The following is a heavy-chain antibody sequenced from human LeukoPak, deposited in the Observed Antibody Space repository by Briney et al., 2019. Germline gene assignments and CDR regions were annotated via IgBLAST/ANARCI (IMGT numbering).Heavy chain of an antibody. Sequence: PSGTLSLTCTVSGGSISSYYRSWIRQPAGKGLEWIGRIYTSGSTNYNPSLKSRVTMSVDTSKNQFSLNLSSVTAADTAVYYCARGGRSSSWLYYMDVWGKGTTVTISS. V-gene: IGHV4-4*07. CDR1: GGSISSYY. J-gene: IGHJ6*03. CDR3: ARGGRSSSWLYYMDV. CDR2: IYTSGST. D-gene: IGHD6-13*01.